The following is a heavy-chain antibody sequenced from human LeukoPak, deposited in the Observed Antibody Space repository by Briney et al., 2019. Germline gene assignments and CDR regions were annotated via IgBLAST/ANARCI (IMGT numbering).Heavy chain of an antibody. CDR1: GYRFTSYG. D-gene: IGHD4-23*01. CDR3: AREASGGYFDY. CDR2: INPTGDST. V-gene: IGHV1-46*01. J-gene: IGHJ4*02. Sequence: ASVKVSCKASGYRFTSYGITWVRQAPGQGLEWVGLINPTGDSTNYAQNFRGRVTMTRDTSTSTVYMDLSSLRSEDTAVYYCAREASGGYFDYWGQGTLVTVSS.